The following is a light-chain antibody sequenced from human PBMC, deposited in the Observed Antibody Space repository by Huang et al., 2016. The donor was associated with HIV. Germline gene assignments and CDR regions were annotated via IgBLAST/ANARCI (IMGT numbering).Light chain of an antibody. J-gene: IGKJ5*01. Sequence: EIVMTQSPATLSVAPGERVTLSCRASHRVSINLAWYLQKPGQAPRLRIHGASTRATGSPARFSGSGSGTEFTLAISSLQSEDSGVYFCQQYDNWPLTFGQGTRLEIK. CDR3: QQYDNWPLT. CDR2: GAS. CDR1: HRVSIN. V-gene: IGKV3-15*01.